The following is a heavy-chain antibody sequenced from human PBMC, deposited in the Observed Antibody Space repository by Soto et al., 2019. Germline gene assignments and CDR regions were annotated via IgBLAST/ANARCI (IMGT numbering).Heavy chain of an antibody. J-gene: IGHJ6*03. CDR3: AREVVTIFGVVPHYYYMDV. D-gene: IGHD3-3*01. CDR2: IIPILGIA. CDR1: GGTFSSYT. Sequence: VQLVQSGAEVKKPGSSVKVSCKASGGTFSSYTISWVRQAPGQGLEWMGRIIPILGIANYAQKFQGRVTITADKSTSTAYMELSSLRSEDTAVYYCAREVVTIFGVVPHYYYMDVWGKGTTVTVSS. V-gene: IGHV1-69*08.